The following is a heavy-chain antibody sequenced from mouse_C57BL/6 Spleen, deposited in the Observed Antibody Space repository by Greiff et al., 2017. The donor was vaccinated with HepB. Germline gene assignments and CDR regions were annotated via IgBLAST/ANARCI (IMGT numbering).Heavy chain of an antibody. CDR3: ARERDTLDY. J-gene: IGHJ2*01. Sequence: ESGPGLVKPSQSLSLTCSVTGYSITSGYYWNWIRQFPGNKLEWMGYISYDGSNNYNPSLKNRISITRDTSKNQFFLKLNSVTTEDTATYYCARERDTLDYWGQGTTLTVSS. V-gene: IGHV3-6*01. CDR2: ISYDGSN. D-gene: IGHD3-2*01. CDR1: GYSITSGYY.